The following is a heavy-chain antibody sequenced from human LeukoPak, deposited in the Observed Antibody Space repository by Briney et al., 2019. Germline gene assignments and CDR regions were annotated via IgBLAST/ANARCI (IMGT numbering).Heavy chain of an antibody. V-gene: IGHV1-2*02. J-gene: IGHJ6*03. D-gene: IGHD1-26*01. Sequence: ASVKVSCKASGHTFTGYYMHWVRQAPGQGLEWMGWINANSGDTNYAQKFQGRVTMTRDTSISTAYMELSRLRSDDTAVYYCAFSSYYLQGNYYYMDVWGKGTTVTVSS. CDR1: GHTFTGYY. CDR2: INANSGDT. CDR3: AFSSYYLQGNYYYMDV.